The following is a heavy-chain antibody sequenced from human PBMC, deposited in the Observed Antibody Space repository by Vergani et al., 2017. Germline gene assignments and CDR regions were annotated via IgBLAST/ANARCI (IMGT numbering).Heavy chain of an antibody. Sequence: EVLLVQSGAEVKKPGESLNISCLISGYSFTNYWIGWVRQMPGKGLEWMGIIHPADSDTRYSPSFQGQVTLSVNKSISTAYLQRGSLRASDSAMYYYARLYGRDSSGSKYFDYWGQGTLVTVSS. CDR3: ARLYGRDSSGSKYFDY. J-gene: IGHJ4*02. CDR1: GYSFTNYW. D-gene: IGHD3-22*01. V-gene: IGHV5-51*01. CDR2: IHPADSDT.